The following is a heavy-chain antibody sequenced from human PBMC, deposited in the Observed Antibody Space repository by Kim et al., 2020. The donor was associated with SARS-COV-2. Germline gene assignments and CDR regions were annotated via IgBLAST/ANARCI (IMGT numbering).Heavy chain of an antibody. CDR2: VFYLGST. D-gene: IGHD6-13*01. CDR3: ARSSSSWNNWFDP. V-gene: IGHV4-59*01. J-gene: IGHJ5*01. Sequence: ETLSLTCTVFGDSINDYYWSWIRQSPGKGLEWIGYVFYLGSTNYNPSLRSRVTISVDTSKNQFSLRLTSVTAADTAVYYCARSSSSWNNWFDPWGQGTLVTVSS. CDR1: GDSINDYY.